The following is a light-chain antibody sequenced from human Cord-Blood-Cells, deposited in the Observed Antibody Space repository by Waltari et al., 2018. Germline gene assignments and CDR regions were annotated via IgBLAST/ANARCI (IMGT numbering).Light chain of an antibody. J-gene: IGLJ3*02. CDR3: CSYAGSSTWV. V-gene: IGLV2-23*01. Sequence: QSALTQPASVSGSPGPSITIPCTGTSRDVGSYTLVSWYQQHPGKAPKLMIYEGSKRPSGVSNRFSGSKSGNTASLTISGLQAEDEADYYCCSYAGSSTWVFGGGTKLTVL. CDR2: EGS. CDR1: SRDVGSYTL.